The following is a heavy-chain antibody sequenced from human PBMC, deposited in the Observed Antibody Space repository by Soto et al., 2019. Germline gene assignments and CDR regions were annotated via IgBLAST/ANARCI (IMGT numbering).Heavy chain of an antibody. CDR2: IWYDGSNK. V-gene: IGHV3-33*01. Sequence: QVQLVESGGGVVQPGRSLRLSCVGSGFTFSSHGMHWVRQAAGKGLEWVAVIWYDGSNKYYADSVRGRFTISRDNSKNSVYLQINSLRTEDTGGYHCARWGDDKRCDTWGQGTLVTVSS. D-gene: IGHD3-16*01. CDR1: GFTFSSHG. CDR3: ARWGDDKRCDT. J-gene: IGHJ5*02.